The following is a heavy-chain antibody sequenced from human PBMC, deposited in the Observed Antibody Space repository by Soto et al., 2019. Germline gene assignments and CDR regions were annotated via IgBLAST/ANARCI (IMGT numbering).Heavy chain of an antibody. CDR3: AKAPSFYHGMDV. Sequence: SQTLSLTCVISGDSVSSNNAAWNWIRQSPSRGLEWLGRTYYRSKWYNDYAASMRRRITINPDTSKGQFSLQLNSVTPEDTAVYYCAKAPSFYHGMDVWGQGTTVTVSS. V-gene: IGHV6-1*01. CDR1: GDSVSSNNAA. CDR2: TYYRSKWYN. J-gene: IGHJ6*02.